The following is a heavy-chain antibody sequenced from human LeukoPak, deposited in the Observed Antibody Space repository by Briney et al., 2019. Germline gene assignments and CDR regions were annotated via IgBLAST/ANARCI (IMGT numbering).Heavy chain of an antibody. CDR1: ADSLSSGGHY. J-gene: IGHJ4*02. V-gene: IGHV4-31*03. CDR3: ARGGNRFGGFYFDY. Sequence: PSQTLSLTCTVSADSLSSGGHYWAWIRQLPGKGLESIGFIHHSGSSRHNPSLKDRVAISVDASRKQFALRLSSVTAADTAIYYCARGGNRFGGFYFDYWGQGTLVIVSS. CDR2: IHHSGSS. D-gene: IGHD3-10*01.